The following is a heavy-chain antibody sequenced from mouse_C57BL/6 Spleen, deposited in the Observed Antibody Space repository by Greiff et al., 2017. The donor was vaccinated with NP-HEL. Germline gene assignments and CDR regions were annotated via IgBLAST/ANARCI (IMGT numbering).Heavy chain of an antibody. Sequence: VQLQQSGPELVKPGASVKISCKASGYSFTDYNMNWVKQSNGKSLEWIGVINPNYGTTSFNQKFKGKATLTVDKSSSTSYMQLNSLTSEDAAVYYCARPRDGNYLSFAYWGQGTLVTVSA. D-gene: IGHD2-1*01. CDR1: GYSFTDYN. J-gene: IGHJ3*01. V-gene: IGHV1-39*01. CDR2: INPNYGTT. CDR3: ARPRDGNYLSFAY.